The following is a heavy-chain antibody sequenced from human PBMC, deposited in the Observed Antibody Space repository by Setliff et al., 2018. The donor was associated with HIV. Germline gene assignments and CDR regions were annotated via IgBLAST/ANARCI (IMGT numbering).Heavy chain of an antibody. V-gene: IGHV4-34*01. CDR2: IHHTGHI. J-gene: IGHJ3*02. CDR3: AREVDVVTTSDAFDI. D-gene: IGHD2-21*02. CDR1: GASFTDYY. Sequence: SETLSLTCAFYGASFTDYYWNWIRQPPGKGLEWIGEIHHTGHINYNPSFKSRVTMSLDMSTNQFSLKMASMTAADSAVYYCAREVDVVTTSDAFDIWGQGTMVTVSS.